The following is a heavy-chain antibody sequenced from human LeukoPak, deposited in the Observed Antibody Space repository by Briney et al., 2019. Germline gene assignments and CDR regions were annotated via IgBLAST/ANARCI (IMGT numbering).Heavy chain of an antibody. Sequence: PGGSLRLSCAASGFTVNNNRMGWVRQAPGKGLEWVSRIDDSGVIRSYADSVKGRFTISRDNSKMTLTLQMNSLRAEDTAVYYCAKRLKRNYYYHYAMDVWGQGTTVTVSS. J-gene: IGHJ6*02. V-gene: IGHV3-23*01. CDR1: GFTVNNNR. CDR2: IDDSGVIR. CDR3: AKRLKRNYYYHYAMDV. D-gene: IGHD3-22*01.